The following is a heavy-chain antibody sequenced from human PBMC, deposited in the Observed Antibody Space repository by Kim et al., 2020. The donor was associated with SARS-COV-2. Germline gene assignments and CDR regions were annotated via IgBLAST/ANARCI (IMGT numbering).Heavy chain of an antibody. CDR3: ARSKAAATWLDY. J-gene: IGHJ4*02. D-gene: IGHD6-13*01. Sequence: KYSQKYQGRVTSTRDTSASTAYMELSSRRSEDTAVYYCARSKAAATWLDYWGQGTLVTVSS. V-gene: IGHV1-3*01.